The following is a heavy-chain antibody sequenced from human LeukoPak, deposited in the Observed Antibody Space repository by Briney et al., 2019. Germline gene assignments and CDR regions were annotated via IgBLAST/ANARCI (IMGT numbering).Heavy chain of an antibody. D-gene: IGHD6-13*01. CDR2: INHSGST. V-gene: IGHV4-34*01. Sequence: PSETLSLTCAVYGGSFSGYYWSWIRQPPGKGLEWIGEINHSGSTNYNPSLKSRVTISVDTSKNQFSLKLSSVTAADTAVYYCARPFMRYSSSWPFDYWGQGTLVTVSS. J-gene: IGHJ4*02. CDR3: ARPFMRYSSSWPFDY. CDR1: GGSFSGYY.